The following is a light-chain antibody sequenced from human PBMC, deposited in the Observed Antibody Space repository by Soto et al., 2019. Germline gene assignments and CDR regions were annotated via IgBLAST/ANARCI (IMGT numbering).Light chain of an antibody. CDR3: QQYGASPYT. V-gene: IGKV3-20*01. CDR1: QSITSNY. CDR2: GAS. Sequence: EIVLTQSPGSLSLSPGERATLSCRASQSITSNYLAWYQQQPGQGPRLLIYGASGRDTGIPDRFSGSGSGTDFTLTINRLEPEDFAVYFCQQYGASPYTFGQGTKLEIK. J-gene: IGKJ2*01.